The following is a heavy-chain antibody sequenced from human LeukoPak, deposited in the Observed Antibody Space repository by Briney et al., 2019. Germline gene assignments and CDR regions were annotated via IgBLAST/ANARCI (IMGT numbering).Heavy chain of an antibody. Sequence: SQTLSLTCTVSGGSISSGGYYWSWIRQHPGKGLEWIGYIYYSGSTYYNPSLKSRVTVSVDTSKNQFSLKLSSVTAADTAVYYCARVFRNHNDYWGQGTLVTVSS. CDR3: ARVFRNHNDY. D-gene: IGHD1-14*01. CDR1: GGSISSGGYY. V-gene: IGHV4-31*03. CDR2: IYYSGST. J-gene: IGHJ4*02.